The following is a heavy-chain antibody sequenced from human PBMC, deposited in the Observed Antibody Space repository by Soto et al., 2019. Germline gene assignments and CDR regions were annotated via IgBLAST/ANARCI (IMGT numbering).Heavy chain of an antibody. CDR3: ARRTWGMDV. CDR2: IFHNGNT. Sequence: QVQLQESGPGLVKASGTLSLTCAVSSGSIRSSNWWSWVRQSPGKGLEWIGEIFHNGNTYYNPSLNRRVTISVDTSKNQFSLNLRSVTAADTALYYCARRTWGMDVWGQGATVTVSS. J-gene: IGHJ6*02. CDR1: SGSIRSSNW. V-gene: IGHV4-4*02. D-gene: IGHD2-8*01.